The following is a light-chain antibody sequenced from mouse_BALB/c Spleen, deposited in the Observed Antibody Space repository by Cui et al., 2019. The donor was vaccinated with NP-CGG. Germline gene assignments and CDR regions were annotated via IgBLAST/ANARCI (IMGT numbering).Light chain of an antibody. CDR1: TGAVTISNY. V-gene: IGLV1*01. Sequence: QAVVTQESALTTSPGETVTLTCRSSTGAVTISNYANWVQENPDHLFTGLIGGTNNRAPGVPARFSGSLIGDKAALTITGAQTEDEAMYFCALWYSNHWVFGGGTKLTVL. J-gene: IGLJ1*01. CDR2: GTN. CDR3: ALWYSNHWV.